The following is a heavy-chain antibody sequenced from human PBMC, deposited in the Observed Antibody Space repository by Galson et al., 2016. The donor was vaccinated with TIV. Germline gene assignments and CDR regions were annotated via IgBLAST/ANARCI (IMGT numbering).Heavy chain of an antibody. CDR3: AKIDSSGYNYGGRFVY. CDR2: ISGGGGST. CDR1: GFTFSIFA. J-gene: IGHJ4*02. D-gene: IGHD3-22*01. Sequence: SLRLSCAASGFTFSIFAMSWVRQAPGMGLEWVSAISGGGGSTYYADSVKGRFTISRDNSKNTVFLQMNSLRAEDTAVYYCAKIDSSGYNYGGRFVYWGQGTLVTVSS. V-gene: IGHV3-23*01.